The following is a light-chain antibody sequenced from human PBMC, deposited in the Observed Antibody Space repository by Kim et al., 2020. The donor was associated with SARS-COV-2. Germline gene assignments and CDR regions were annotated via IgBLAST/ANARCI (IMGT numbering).Light chain of an antibody. Sequence: GQPFTISCPGTGDDVGAYDYVSSYPHYPGKAPQLLIYDVSQRPSGVSSLFSGFKSGDTASLTISGLLAEDEGDYYCMSYRTSSTFVFGTGTKVTVL. CDR1: GDDVGAYDY. V-gene: IGLV2-14*03. CDR2: DVS. J-gene: IGLJ1*01. CDR3: MSYRTSSTFV.